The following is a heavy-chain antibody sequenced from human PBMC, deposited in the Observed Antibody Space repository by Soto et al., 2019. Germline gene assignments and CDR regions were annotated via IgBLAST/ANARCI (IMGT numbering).Heavy chain of an antibody. CDR2: IWYDGSNK. Sequence: GSLRLSCAASGFTFSSYGMHWVRQAPGKGLEWVAVIWYDGSNKYYADSAKGRFTISRDNSKNTLYLQMNSLRAEDTAVYYCARDDYDSSGYSVYYFDYWGQGALVTVSS. D-gene: IGHD3-22*01. CDR1: GFTFSSYG. CDR3: ARDDYDSSGYSVYYFDY. J-gene: IGHJ4*02. V-gene: IGHV3-33*01.